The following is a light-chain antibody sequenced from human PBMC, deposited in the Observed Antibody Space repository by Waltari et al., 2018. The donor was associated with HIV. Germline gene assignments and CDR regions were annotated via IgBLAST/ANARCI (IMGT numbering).Light chain of an antibody. CDR3: STWDVSLGAGV. V-gene: IGLV1-51*01. CDR1: SSTIGSKF. CDR2: DNN. J-gene: IGLJ2*01. Sequence: QSVLTQPPSVSAAPGQEVTISCSGSSSTIGSKFVSWYQHVPGAAPKLLSNDNNKRPSGIPDRFSGYKSGTSVALCITGLQTGDEADYYCSTWDVSLGAGVFGGGTKLTVL.